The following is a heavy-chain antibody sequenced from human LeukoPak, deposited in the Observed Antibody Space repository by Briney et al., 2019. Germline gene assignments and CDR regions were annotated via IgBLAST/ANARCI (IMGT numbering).Heavy chain of an antibody. CDR3: SAGRYIAVAGPGGYFDY. J-gene: IGHJ4*02. Sequence: GESLRLSCAASGFTFSDYHMNWIRKAPGQGLERVSYISPRDGSMYFADSVQGRFTISWDNADNTLFLQMNSLITADAAAYYCSAGRYIAVAGPGGYFDYGGQGTLVSVSS. V-gene: IGHV3-11*01. CDR2: ISPRDGSM. CDR1: GFTFSDYH. D-gene: IGHD6-19*01.